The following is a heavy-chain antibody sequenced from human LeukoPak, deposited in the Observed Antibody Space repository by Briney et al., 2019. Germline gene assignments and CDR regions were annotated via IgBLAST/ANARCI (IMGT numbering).Heavy chain of an antibody. V-gene: IGHV5-51*01. CDR3: TRSPDIDILTGYSRYYFDY. J-gene: IGHJ4*02. CDR1: GYSFTSYW. Sequence: KLGESLKISCKGSGYSFTSYWIGWVRQMPGKGLEWMGIIYPGDSDTRYSPSFQGQVTISADKSFSTAYLQWNSLKASDTAIYYCTRSPDIDILTGYSRYYFDYWGQGTLVTVSS. D-gene: IGHD3-9*01. CDR2: IYPGDSDT.